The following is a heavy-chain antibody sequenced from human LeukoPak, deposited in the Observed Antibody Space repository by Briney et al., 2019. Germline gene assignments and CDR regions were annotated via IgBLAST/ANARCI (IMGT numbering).Heavy chain of an antibody. CDR1: GFTFNSYA. CDR2: ISYDGSNN. Sequence: GGSLRLSCAASGFTFNSYALHWVRQAPGKGLEWVAVISYDGSNNYYGESVEGRFTISRDNAKNTLYLQMNSLRTEDTAMYFCAREAYGSGHRYSDFWGQGTLVTVSS. CDR3: AREAYGSGHRYSDF. V-gene: IGHV3-30*04. D-gene: IGHD6-19*01. J-gene: IGHJ4*02.